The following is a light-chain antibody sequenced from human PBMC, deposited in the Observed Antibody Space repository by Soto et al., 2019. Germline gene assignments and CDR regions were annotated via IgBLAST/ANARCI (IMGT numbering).Light chain of an antibody. V-gene: IGKV3-15*01. CDR1: QTVSSD. CDR2: GAS. Sequence: IVMTQSPATLSVSPGERATLSCRASQTVSSDLAWYQQKPGQAPRLLMYGASTRAAGVPARFSGSGSGTEFTLTISRLESEDFGVYFCQQYNNWPQNTFGQGTKVDVK. J-gene: IGKJ2*01. CDR3: QQYNNWPQNT.